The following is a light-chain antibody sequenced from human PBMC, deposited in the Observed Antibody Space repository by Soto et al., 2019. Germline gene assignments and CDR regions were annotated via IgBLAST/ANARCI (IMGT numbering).Light chain of an antibody. CDR2: GAS. CDR1: QSVRGH. V-gene: IGKV3-20*01. Sequence: DTVLTQSPAALSLSPGETATLSCRASQSVRGHLAWYQQKPGQAPWLLIYGASSRATGIPDRFSGSGSGTDFTLTISRLEPEDFALYYCQQYGSSAPITFGQGTRLEI. CDR3: QQYGSSAPIT. J-gene: IGKJ5*01.